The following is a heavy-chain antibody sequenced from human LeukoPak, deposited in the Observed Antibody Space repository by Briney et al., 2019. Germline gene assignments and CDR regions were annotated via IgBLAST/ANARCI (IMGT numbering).Heavy chain of an antibody. D-gene: IGHD6-19*01. Sequence: PGGSLRLSCAASVFTLSSYAMSWVRQAPGKGLEWVSGISGSGGSTYYADSVKGRFTISRDNSKNTLYLQMNSLRDEDTAVYYCAKDGSWYSSSPNWFDPWGQGTLVTVSS. V-gene: IGHV3-23*01. J-gene: IGHJ5*02. CDR2: ISGSGGST. CDR1: VFTLSSYA. CDR3: AKDGSWYSSSPNWFDP.